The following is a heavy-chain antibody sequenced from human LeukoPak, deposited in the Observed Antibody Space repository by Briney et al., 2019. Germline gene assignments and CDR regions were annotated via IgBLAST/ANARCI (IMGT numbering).Heavy chain of an antibody. CDR2: INPNTGGT. CDR3: ARDWGAGSKFDP. J-gene: IGHJ5*02. Sequence: ASVKVSCKASGYTFTGYYMHWVRQAPGQGLGWMGWINPNTGGTKYAQKFQGRVTMTKDTSISPAYMELSRLIFDDTAVYYCARDWGAGSKFDPWGQGTLVTVSS. V-gene: IGHV1-2*02. D-gene: IGHD3-10*01. CDR1: GYTFTGYY.